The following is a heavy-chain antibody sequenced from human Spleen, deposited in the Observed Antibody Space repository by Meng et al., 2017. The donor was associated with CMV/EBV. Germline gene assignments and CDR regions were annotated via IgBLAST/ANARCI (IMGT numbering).Heavy chain of an antibody. Sequence: GESLKISCAASGFPFGSFEMTWVRQAPGKGPEWISYISSSGAIKYYADSVKGRFTISRDNAKNTMSLQMNSLRAEDTAVYYCAKDGTAYYGLDVWGQGTTVTVSS. CDR1: GFPFGSFE. V-gene: IGHV3-48*03. CDR2: ISSSGAIK. J-gene: IGHJ6*02. CDR3: AKDGTAYYGLDV.